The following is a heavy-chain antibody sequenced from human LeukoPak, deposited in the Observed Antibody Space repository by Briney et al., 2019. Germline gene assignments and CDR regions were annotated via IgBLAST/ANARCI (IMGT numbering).Heavy chain of an antibody. CDR3: ARGPTYGSGSFIDY. CDR1: GGSISSYY. D-gene: IGHD3-10*01. Sequence: SETLSLTCTVSGGSISSYYWSWIRQPPGKGLEWIGYIYYSGSTIYNPSLKSRVTISVDTSKNQFSLRLSSVTAADTAVYYCARGPTYGSGSFIDYWGQGTLVTVSS. J-gene: IGHJ4*02. CDR2: IYYSGST. V-gene: IGHV4-59*01.